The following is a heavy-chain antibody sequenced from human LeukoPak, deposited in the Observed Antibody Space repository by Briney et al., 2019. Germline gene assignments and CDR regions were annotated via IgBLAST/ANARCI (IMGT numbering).Heavy chain of an antibody. CDR2: IWYDGSNK. CDR1: GFTFSSYG. J-gene: IGHJ4*02. Sequence: GGSLRLSCAASGFTFSSYGMHWVRQAPGKGLEWVAVIWYDGSNKYYADSVKGRFTISRDNSKNTLYLQMNSLRAEDTAVYYCARGSNRELWLGEIDYWGQGTLVTVSS. V-gene: IGHV3-33*01. D-gene: IGHD3-10*01. CDR3: ARGSNRELWLGEIDY.